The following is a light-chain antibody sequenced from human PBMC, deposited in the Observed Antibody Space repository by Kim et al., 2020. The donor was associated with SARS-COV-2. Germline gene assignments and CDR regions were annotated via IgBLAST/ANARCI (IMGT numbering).Light chain of an antibody. Sequence: SYELTQPPSVSVSPGQTASITCSGDKLGDKYACWYQQKPGQSPVVVIYQDSKRPSGIPERFSGSNSGNTATLTISGTQARDEADYYCQVWDSSVVFGGGT. CDR2: QDS. CDR1: KLGDKY. CDR3: QVWDSSVV. V-gene: IGLV3-1*01. J-gene: IGLJ2*01.